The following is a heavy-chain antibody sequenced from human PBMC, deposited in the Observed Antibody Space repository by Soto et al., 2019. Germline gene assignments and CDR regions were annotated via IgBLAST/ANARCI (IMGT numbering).Heavy chain of an antibody. J-gene: IGHJ4*02. V-gene: IGHV3-48*01. CDR1: GFTFRSYN. CDR3: VRGTTGAPF. CDR2: ISSSGSTI. D-gene: IGHD1-7*01. Sequence: GGSLRLSCAASGFTFRSYNMNWVRQPPGKGLEWVSYISSSGSTIYYADSVKGRFTISRDNAKNSLYLQMNILRAEDTAVYYCVRGTTGAPFWGQGTLVTVSS.